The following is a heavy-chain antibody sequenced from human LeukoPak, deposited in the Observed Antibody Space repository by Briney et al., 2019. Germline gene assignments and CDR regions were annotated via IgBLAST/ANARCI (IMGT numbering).Heavy chain of an antibody. CDR1: GFTFSDYY. CDR3: AGGVYLAPQFDF. Sequence: GGSLRLPCAASGFTFSDYYMSWIRQAPGKGLEWISYISTTDNTIYYADSVKGRFTISRDNAGNSLYLQMNSLRAEDTAVYYCAGGVYLAPQFDFWGQGTLVTVSS. CDR2: ISTTDNTI. D-gene: IGHD2-8*01. V-gene: IGHV3-11*01. J-gene: IGHJ4*02.